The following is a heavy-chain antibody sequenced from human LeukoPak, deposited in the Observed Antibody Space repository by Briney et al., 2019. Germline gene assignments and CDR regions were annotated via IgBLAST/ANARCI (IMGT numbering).Heavy chain of an antibody. V-gene: IGHV1-69*13. CDR3: ARDKVAVAGTWWFDP. D-gene: IGHD6-19*01. CDR1: GYTFTSYD. Sequence: SVKVSCKASGYTFTSYDINWVRQAPGQGLEWMGGIIPIFGTANYAQKFQGRVTITADESTSTAYMELSSLRSEDTAVYYCARDKVAVAGTWWFDPWGQGTLVTVSS. J-gene: IGHJ5*02. CDR2: IIPIFGTA.